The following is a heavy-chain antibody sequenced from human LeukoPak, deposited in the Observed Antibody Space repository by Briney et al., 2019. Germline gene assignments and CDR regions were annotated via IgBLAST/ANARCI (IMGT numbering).Heavy chain of an antibody. D-gene: IGHD7-27*01. CDR3: VQDWAWGAFGY. CDR2: FSVSDQTT. Sequence: GGTLRLSCAASGFTFSSYAMSWVRQAPGKGLEWVSGFSVSDQTTYYADSVKGRFTISRDNAKNTLYLEINSLRAEDTAVYYCVQDWAWGAFGYWGQGTLVTVSS. J-gene: IGHJ4*02. V-gene: IGHV3-23*01. CDR1: GFTFSSYA.